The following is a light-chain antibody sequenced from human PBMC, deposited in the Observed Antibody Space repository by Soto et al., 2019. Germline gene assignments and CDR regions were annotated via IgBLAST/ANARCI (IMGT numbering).Light chain of an antibody. Sequence: QSALTQPASVSGSPGQSITISCTGTSSDVGSYNLVSWYQQHPGKAPKLMIYEGSKRPSGVSNRFSGSKSGNTASLTISGLQAEDEADYYCCSYAGSVVFGGGTKLTGL. CDR1: SSDVGSYNL. CDR3: CSYAGSVV. CDR2: EGS. V-gene: IGLV2-23*01. J-gene: IGLJ2*01.